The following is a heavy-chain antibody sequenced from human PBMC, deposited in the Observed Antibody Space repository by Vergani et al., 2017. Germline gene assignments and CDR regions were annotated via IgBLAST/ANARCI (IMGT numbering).Heavy chain of an antibody. J-gene: IGHJ4*02. Sequence: QVQLVESGGGVVQPGRSLRLSCAASGVTFNQYGMHWVRQAPGKGLEWVAVTWYDGNNKQYADSVKGRFTISRDNSKSTMYLQMTSVRDEDTGVYYCARDWRMVRGAFDYWGQGTLVTVSS. CDR2: TWYDGNNK. V-gene: IGHV3-33*01. CDR3: ARDWRMVRGAFDY. CDR1: GVTFNQYG. D-gene: IGHD3-10*01.